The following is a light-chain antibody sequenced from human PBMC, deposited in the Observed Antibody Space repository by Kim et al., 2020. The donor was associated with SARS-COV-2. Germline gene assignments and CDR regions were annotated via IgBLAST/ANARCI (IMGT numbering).Light chain of an antibody. CDR3: SSYTSSSTTV. CDR1: SSDVGSYNL. J-gene: IGLJ3*02. Sequence: QSALTQPASVSGSPGQSITLSCTGTSSDVGSYNLVSWYQQHPGNAPKLMIYEVTKRPSGVSNRFSGSKSGNTASLTISGLQAEDEADYYCSSYTSSSTTVFGGGTQLTVL. V-gene: IGLV2-14*02. CDR2: EVT.